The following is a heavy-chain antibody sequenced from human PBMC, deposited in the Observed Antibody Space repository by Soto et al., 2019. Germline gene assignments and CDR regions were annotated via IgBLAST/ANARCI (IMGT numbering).Heavy chain of an antibody. Sequence: PGESLKISCAASGFTFSSYAMSWVRQAPGKGLEWVSAISGSGGSTYYADSVKGRFTISRDNSKNTLYLQMNGLRVEDTAVYYCAKVPGNWNDVSPYYYYMDVWGKGTTVTVSS. CDR1: GFTFSSYA. V-gene: IGHV3-23*01. J-gene: IGHJ6*03. CDR3: AKVPGNWNDVSPYYYYMDV. D-gene: IGHD1-1*01. CDR2: ISGSGGST.